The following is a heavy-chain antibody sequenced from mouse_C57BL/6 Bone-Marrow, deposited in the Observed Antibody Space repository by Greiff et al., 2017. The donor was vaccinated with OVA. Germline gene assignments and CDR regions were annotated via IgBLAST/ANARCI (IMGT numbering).Heavy chain of an antibody. Sequence: EVQLQESGPGLVKPSQSLSLTCSVTGYSITSGYYWNWIRQFPGNKLEWMGYISYDGSNNYNPSLKNRISITRDTSKNQFFLKLNSVTTEDTATYYCARDLTGTLYWYFDVWGTGTTVTVSS. CDR2: ISYDGSN. V-gene: IGHV3-6*01. CDR3: ARDLTGTLYWYFDV. CDR1: GYSITSGYY. D-gene: IGHD4-1*01. J-gene: IGHJ1*03.